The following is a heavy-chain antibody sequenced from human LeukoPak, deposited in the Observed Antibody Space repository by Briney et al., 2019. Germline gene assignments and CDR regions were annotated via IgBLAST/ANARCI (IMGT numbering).Heavy chain of an antibody. CDR1: GGSISSYY. CDR2: ISYSGTT. CDR3: TRDRNGGDHYYMDV. Sequence: SETLSLTCTVSGGSISSYYWSWIRQPPGKGLEWIGFISYSGTTYYNPSLESRVTISRDTSRNQFSLKLSSVTAAETAVYYCTRDRNGGDHYYMDVWGKGTTVTVSS. D-gene: IGHD3-16*01. V-gene: IGHV4-59*01. J-gene: IGHJ6*03.